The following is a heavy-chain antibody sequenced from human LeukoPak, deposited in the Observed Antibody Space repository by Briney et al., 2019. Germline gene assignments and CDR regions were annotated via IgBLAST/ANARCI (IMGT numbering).Heavy chain of an antibody. J-gene: IGHJ5*02. D-gene: IGHD3-22*01. CDR2: VNPNSGDT. CDR3: ARVYYDSSGYYWFDP. Sequence: ASVKVSCKASGYTFTGYYLHWVRQAPGQGLEWMGCVNPNSGDTNYAQKFQGSVTMTRDTSISTVYMELSRLRSDDTAVYYCARVYYDSSGYYWFDPWGQGTLVTVSS. V-gene: IGHV1-2*02. CDR1: GYTFTGYY.